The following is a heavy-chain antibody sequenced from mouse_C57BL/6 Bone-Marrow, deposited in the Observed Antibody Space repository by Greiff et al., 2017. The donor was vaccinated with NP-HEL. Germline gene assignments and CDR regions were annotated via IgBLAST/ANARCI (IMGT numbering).Heavy chain of an antibody. V-gene: IGHV1-59*01. J-gene: IGHJ4*01. CDR3: ARDGNTMDY. Sequence: QVQLQQPGAELVRPGTSVKLSCKASDYTFTSYWMHWVKQRPGQGLEWIGVIDPSDSYTNYNQKFKGRATLTVDTSSSTAYMQLSGLTSEDSAVYYCARDGNTMDYWGQGTSVTVSS. CDR1: DYTFTSYW. D-gene: IGHD2-1*01. CDR2: IDPSDSYT.